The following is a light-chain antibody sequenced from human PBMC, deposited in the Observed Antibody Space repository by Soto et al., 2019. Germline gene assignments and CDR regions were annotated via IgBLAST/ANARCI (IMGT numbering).Light chain of an antibody. CDR3: FSYAGREPGV. Sequence: QSALTQPPSASGSPGQSVTVSCTGTSNDIGAYNYVSWYQQHPGKAPKLIIYEVLRRPSGVPDRFSASKSGNTASLTVSALQPGDEADYSCFSYAGREPGVFGTGTNVTVL. J-gene: IGLJ1*01. CDR1: SNDIGAYNY. V-gene: IGLV2-8*01. CDR2: EVL.